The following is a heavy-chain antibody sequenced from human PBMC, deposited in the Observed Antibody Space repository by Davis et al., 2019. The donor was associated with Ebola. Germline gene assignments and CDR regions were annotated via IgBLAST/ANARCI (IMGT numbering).Heavy chain of an antibody. D-gene: IGHD1-26*01. Sequence: MPSETLSLTCAVYGGTFIDYYWSWIRQPPGKGLEWIGEVDHSGRTNYNPSFRSRVIVSEDASKNQVSLKLTSVTAADTAVYYCAIQIMGATRVFDYWGQGTLVTVSS. CDR1: GGTFIDYY. V-gene: IGHV4-34*08. J-gene: IGHJ4*02. CDR3: AIQIMGATRVFDY. CDR2: VDHSGRT.